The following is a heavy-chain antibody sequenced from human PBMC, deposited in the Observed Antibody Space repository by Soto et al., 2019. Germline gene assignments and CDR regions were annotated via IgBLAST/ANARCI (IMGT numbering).Heavy chain of an antibody. CDR3: ARRGTGATTSTKVFDF. CDR1: GYSFTSYW. J-gene: IGHJ4*02. CDR2: IYPGDSDI. Sequence: PGESLKISCKGSGYSFTSYWISWVRQMPGKGLEWIGIIYPGDSDIIYSPSFEGQVTLSVDKSVNTAYLQWSSLRAADTATYFCARRGTGATTSTKVFDFWGQGSLVTVSS. V-gene: IGHV5-51*01. D-gene: IGHD2-8*01.